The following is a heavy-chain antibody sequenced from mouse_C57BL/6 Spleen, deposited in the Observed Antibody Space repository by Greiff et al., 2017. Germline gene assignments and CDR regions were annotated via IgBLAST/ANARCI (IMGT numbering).Heavy chain of an antibody. Sequence: VQLVESGPGLVQPSQSLSITCTVSGFSLTSYGVHWVRQPPGKGLEWLGVIWSGGSTDYNAAFISRLSISKDNSKSQVFFKMNSLQADDTAIYYCAKNGETTSSFAYWGQGTLVTVSA. D-gene: IGHD2-12*01. CDR1: GFSLTSYG. J-gene: IGHJ3*01. CDR2: IWSGGST. V-gene: IGHV2-4*01. CDR3: AKNGETTSSFAY.